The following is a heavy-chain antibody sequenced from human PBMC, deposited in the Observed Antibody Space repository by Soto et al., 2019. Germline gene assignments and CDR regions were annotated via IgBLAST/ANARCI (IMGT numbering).Heavy chain of an antibody. D-gene: IGHD6-19*01. Sequence: QVQLQESGPGLVKPAETLSLTCTVSGGSISSGRYYWGWIRQPPGKGLEWIGSIYYSGSTYYNPSLKSRVTRSVDTSKNQFSLKLSSVTAADTALYYCARILSSGWYFLDYWGQGTLVTVSS. CDR1: GGSISSGRYY. V-gene: IGHV4-39*01. J-gene: IGHJ4*02. CDR2: IYYSGST. CDR3: ARILSSGWYFLDY.